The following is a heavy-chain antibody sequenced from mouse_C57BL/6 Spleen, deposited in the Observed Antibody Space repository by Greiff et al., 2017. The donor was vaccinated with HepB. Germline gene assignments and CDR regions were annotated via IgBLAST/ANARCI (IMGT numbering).Heavy chain of an antibody. CDR2: IDPSDSET. V-gene: IGHV1-52*01. D-gene: IGHD2-1*01. CDR3: ARWGCNYAFAY. J-gene: IGHJ3*01. CDR1: GYTFTSYW. Sequence: QVQLQQPGAELVRPGSSVKLSCKASGYTFTSYWMHWVKQRPIQGLEWIGNIDPSDSETHYNQKFKDKATLTVDKASSTAYMQLSSLTSEDSAVYYCARWGCNYAFAYWGQGTLVTVSA.